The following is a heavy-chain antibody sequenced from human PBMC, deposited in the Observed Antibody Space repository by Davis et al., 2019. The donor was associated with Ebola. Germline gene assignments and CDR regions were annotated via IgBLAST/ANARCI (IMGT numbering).Heavy chain of an antibody. Sequence: PGGSLTLSCAASGFPFTSYWMSWVRQAPGKGLEWVATIKQDGTEKYYVDSVKGRFTISRDNAKNSLYLQMNILRAEDTAVYYCARDPTRRFDFWGQGSLVTVSP. CDR2: IKQDGTEK. V-gene: IGHV3-7*01. J-gene: IGHJ4*02. CDR3: ARDPTRRFDF. CDR1: GFPFTSYW.